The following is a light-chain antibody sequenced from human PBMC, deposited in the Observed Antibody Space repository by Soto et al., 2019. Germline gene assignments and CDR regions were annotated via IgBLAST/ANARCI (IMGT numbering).Light chain of an antibody. CDR2: EVS. V-gene: IGLV2-14*01. CDR3: SSYTSSSTYV. J-gene: IGLJ1*01. CDR1: SSDVGGYNY. Sequence: QSVLTQPASVSRSPGQSITISCTGTSSDVGGYNYVSWYQQHPGKAPKLMIYEVSNRPSGVSNRFSGAKSGNTASLNISGLQAEDEADYYCSSYTSSSTYVFGTGTKVTVL.